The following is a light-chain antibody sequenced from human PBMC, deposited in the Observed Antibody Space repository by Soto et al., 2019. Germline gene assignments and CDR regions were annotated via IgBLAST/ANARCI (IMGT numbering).Light chain of an antibody. CDR3: QQRSNWPPIT. Sequence: IVLTQSPAPLSLSPGERATLSCRASQRVSRYLAWYQQKPCQAPRLLIYDASNRATGIPARFSGSGSGTDFTLTISSLEPEDFAVYYCQQRSNWPPITFGQGTRLEIK. V-gene: IGKV3-11*01. CDR2: DAS. J-gene: IGKJ5*01. CDR1: QRVSRY.